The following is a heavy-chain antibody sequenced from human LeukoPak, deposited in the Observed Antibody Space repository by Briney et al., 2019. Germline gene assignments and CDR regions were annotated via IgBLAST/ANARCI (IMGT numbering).Heavy chain of an antibody. J-gene: IGHJ3*02. CDR1: GFTFSNYA. CDR3: SRLNPYYYDSSGYPGPVDAFDI. Sequence: GGSLRLSCAASGFTFSNYAIHWVRQAPGKGLEWVAVISYDGSNKYSADSVKGRFTISRDNSKNTLYLQMNSLRAEDTAVYYCSRLNPYYYDSSGYPGPVDAFDIWGQGTMVTVSS. CDR2: ISYDGSNK. D-gene: IGHD3-22*01. V-gene: IGHV3-30*04.